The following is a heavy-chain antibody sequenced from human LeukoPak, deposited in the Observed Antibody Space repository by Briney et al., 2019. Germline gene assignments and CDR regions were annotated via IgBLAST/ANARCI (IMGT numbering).Heavy chain of an antibody. Sequence: GGSLRLSCAASGFTYSSYWMSWVRQAPGKGLEWVANIKQDGSEKYYVDSVTGRFTISRDNAKNSLYLQMNSLRAEDTAVYYCARDFSYIAARPDYWGQGTLVTVSS. D-gene: IGHD6-6*01. J-gene: IGHJ4*02. CDR1: GFTYSSYW. V-gene: IGHV3-7*05. CDR3: ARDFSYIAARPDY. CDR2: IKQDGSEK.